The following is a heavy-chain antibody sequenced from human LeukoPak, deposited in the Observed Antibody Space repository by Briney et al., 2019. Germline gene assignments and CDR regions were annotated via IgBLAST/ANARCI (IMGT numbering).Heavy chain of an antibody. CDR3: TRHYDSDSSGDPDWFDP. Sequence: PSETLSFTCSVCGASVTIDYWSWLRQPPGQGLEWIGHISHSGRTTYRSSLKSRVTISLDTSRNQFSLKLTSVTAADTAIYYCTRHYDSDSSGDPDWFDPWGQGTLVTVSS. V-gene: IGHV4-59*08. D-gene: IGHD3-22*01. CDR2: ISHSGRT. CDR1: GASVTIDY. J-gene: IGHJ5*02.